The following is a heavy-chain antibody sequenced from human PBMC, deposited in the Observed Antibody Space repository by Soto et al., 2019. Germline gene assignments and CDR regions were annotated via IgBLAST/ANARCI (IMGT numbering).Heavy chain of an antibody. CDR1: GITFSIDS. V-gene: IGHV3-21*01. Sequence: PAGSLRLSCAASGITFSIDSMKWVRQAPGKGLEWVSSISSSSSYIYYADSVKGRFTISRDNAKNSLYLQMNSLRAEDTAVYYCARDALSSGYPPHDYWGQGT. J-gene: IGHJ4*02. CDR2: ISSSSSYI. D-gene: IGHD6-19*01. CDR3: ARDALSSGYPPHDY.